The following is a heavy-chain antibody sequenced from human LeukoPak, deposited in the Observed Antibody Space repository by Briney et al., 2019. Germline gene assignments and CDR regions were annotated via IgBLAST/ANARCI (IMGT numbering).Heavy chain of an antibody. CDR2: ISSSSSYI. D-gene: IGHD3-16*02. V-gene: IGHV3-21*01. J-gene: IGHJ4*02. CDR3: ARDTRGIYDYIWGSYRYTAIGY. CDR1: GFTFSSYS. Sequence: GGSLRLSCAASGFTFSSYSMYWVRQAPGKGLEWVSSISSSSSYIYYADSVKGRFTISRDNAKNSLYLQMNSLRAEDTAVYYCARDTRGIYDYIWGSYRYTAIGYWGQGTLVTVSS.